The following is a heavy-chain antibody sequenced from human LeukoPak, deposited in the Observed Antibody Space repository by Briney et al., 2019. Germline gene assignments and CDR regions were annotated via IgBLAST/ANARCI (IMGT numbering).Heavy chain of an antibody. Sequence: SETLSLTCTVSGGSISSYYWSWIRQPPGKGLEWIGYIYYSGRTNYNPSLKSRVTISVDTSKNQFSLKLNSVTAADTAVYYCARVFCSGGSCYSYFDFWGQGTLVTVSS. J-gene: IGHJ4*02. CDR2: IYYSGRT. CDR1: GGSISSYY. D-gene: IGHD2-15*01. CDR3: ARVFCSGGSCYSYFDF. V-gene: IGHV4-59*01.